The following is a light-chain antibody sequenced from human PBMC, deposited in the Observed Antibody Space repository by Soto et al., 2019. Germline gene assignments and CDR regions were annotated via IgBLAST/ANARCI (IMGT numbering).Light chain of an antibody. J-gene: IGLJ3*02. CDR1: SSDVGGHNY. CDR3: SSYTNNQRV. V-gene: IGLV2-14*01. CDR2: EVS. Sequence: QSVLTQPASVSGSPGQSITISCTGTSSDVGGHNYVSWYQQHPGKAPKLLIYEVSNRPSGVSYRFSGSKSGNTASLTISGLQAEDEADYYCSSYTNNQRVFGGGTKVTAL.